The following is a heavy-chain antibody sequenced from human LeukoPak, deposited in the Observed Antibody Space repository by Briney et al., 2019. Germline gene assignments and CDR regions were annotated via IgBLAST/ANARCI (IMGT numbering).Heavy chain of an antibody. CDR1: GFTFSNYA. J-gene: IGHJ1*01. Sequence: PGGSLRLSCAASGFTFSNYAINWVRQAPGKGLEWVSATSGSGGSTYYADSVKGRFIISRDNSKNTVDLQMNSLRAEDTAVYYCAKEESGGSFATRGYFQHWGQGTLVTVSS. CDR3: AKEESGGSFATRGYFQH. D-gene: IGHD2-15*01. CDR2: TSGSGGST. V-gene: IGHV3-23*01.